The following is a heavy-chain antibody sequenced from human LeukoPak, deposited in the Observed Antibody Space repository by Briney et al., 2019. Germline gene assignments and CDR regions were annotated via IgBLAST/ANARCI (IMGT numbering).Heavy chain of an antibody. Sequence: GGSLRLSCAASGFTFSSYSMNWVRQAPGKGLEWVSSISSSSSYIYYADSVKGRFTISRDNAKNSLYLQMNSLRAEDAAVYYCARSHMYYYDSSGYLASGYWGQGTLVTVSS. CDR2: ISSSSSYI. CDR3: ARSHMYYYDSSGYLASGY. CDR1: GFTFSSYS. J-gene: IGHJ4*02. D-gene: IGHD3-22*01. V-gene: IGHV3-21*01.